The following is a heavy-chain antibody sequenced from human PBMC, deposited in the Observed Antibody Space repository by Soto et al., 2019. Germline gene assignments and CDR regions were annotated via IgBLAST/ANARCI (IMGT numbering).Heavy chain of an antibody. CDR1: GFTFTSSA. CDR2: IVVGSGNT. Sequence: SVKVSCKASGFTFTSSAVQWVRQARGQRLEWIGWIVVGSGNTNYAQKFQERVTITRDMSTSTAYMELSSLRSEDTAVYYCAAPETYYYGSGSYQIGYYYYGMDVWGQGTTVTVSS. CDR3: AAPETYYYGSGSYQIGYYYYGMDV. V-gene: IGHV1-58*01. D-gene: IGHD3-10*01. J-gene: IGHJ6*02.